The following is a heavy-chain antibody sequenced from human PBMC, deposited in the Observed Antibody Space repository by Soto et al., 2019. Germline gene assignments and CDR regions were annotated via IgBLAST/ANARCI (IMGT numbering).Heavy chain of an antibody. CDR2: IYYSGST. CDR1: GGSISSGGYY. Sequence: TSETLSLTCTVSGGSISSGGYYWSWIRQHPGKGLEWIGYIYYSGSTYYNPSLKSRVTISVDTSKNQFSLKLSSVTAADTAVYYCARDQTGIAAAGTGAWFDPWGQGTLVTVSS. J-gene: IGHJ5*02. V-gene: IGHV4-31*03. CDR3: ARDQTGIAAAGTGAWFDP. D-gene: IGHD6-13*01.